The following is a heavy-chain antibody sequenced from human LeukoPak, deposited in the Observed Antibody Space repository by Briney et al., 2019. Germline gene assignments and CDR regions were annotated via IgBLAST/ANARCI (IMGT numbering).Heavy chain of an antibody. CDR2: IIPILGIA. CDR3: ARYGGNDNYFDY. J-gene: IGHJ4*02. Sequence: ASVKVSCKASGYTFTSYGISWVRQAPGQGLEWMGRIIPILGIANYAQKFQGRVTITADKSTSTAYMELSSLRSEDTAVYYCARYGGNDNYFDYWGQGTLVTVSS. D-gene: IGHD4-23*01. V-gene: IGHV1-69*04. CDR1: GYTFTSYG.